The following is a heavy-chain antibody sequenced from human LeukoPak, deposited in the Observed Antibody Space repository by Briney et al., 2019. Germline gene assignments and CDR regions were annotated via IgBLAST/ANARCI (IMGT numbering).Heavy chain of an antibody. Sequence: GASVKVSCKASGGTFSSYAISWVRQAPGQGLEWMGGIIPIFGTANYAQKFQGRVTITADKSTSTAYMELSSLRSEDTAVYYCARGANLFKHDYGDYGWFDPWGQGTLVTVFS. D-gene: IGHD4-17*01. V-gene: IGHV1-69*06. CDR1: GGTFSSYA. CDR2: IIPIFGTA. CDR3: ARGANLFKHDYGDYGWFDP. J-gene: IGHJ5*02.